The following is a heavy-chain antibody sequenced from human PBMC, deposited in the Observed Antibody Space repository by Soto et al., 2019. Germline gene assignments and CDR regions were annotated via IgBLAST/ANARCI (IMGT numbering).Heavy chain of an antibody. D-gene: IGHD3-3*01. J-gene: IGHJ4*02. Sequence: ETLSRTCSVYGGSFSGYYWSWIRQPPGKGLEWIGEINHSGSTNYNPSLKSRVTISVDTSKNQFSLKLSSVTAADTAVYYCARGPYRITIFGVVIIPYFDYWGQGTLVTVYS. V-gene: IGHV4-34*01. CDR1: GGSFSGYY. CDR3: ARGPYRITIFGVVIIPYFDY. CDR2: INHSGST.